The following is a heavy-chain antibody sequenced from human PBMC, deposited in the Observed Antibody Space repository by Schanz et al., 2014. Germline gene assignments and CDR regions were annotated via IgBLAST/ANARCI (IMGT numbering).Heavy chain of an antibody. CDR3: AKKVPAYKPFDS. V-gene: IGHV3-23*04. D-gene: IGHD1-1*01. CDR2: ITGASDHR. Sequence: EVQLVESGGGLVQPGGSLRLSCAASGFIFGSSVMAWVRQAPGKGLEWVSGITGASDHRDYAESVKGRFTISRDNSKNTLYLQMDSLRAEDAAVYYCAKKVPAYKPFDSWGQGTLXTVSS. CDR1: GFIFGSSV. J-gene: IGHJ4*02.